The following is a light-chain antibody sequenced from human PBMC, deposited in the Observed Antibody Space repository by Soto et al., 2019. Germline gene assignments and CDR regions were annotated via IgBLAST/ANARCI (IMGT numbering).Light chain of an antibody. CDR1: SSDVGSYSL. J-gene: IGLJ1*01. CDR2: EDI. V-gene: IGLV2-14*02. Sequence: QSVLTQPASVSGSPGQSITISCTGTSSDVGSYSLLSWYQHHPGKAPKLIIYEDIKGPSGVSNRFSGSKSGNMASLAISGLQSEDEADYYCAAWDDSLNGYVFGTGTKVTVL. CDR3: AAWDDSLNGYV.